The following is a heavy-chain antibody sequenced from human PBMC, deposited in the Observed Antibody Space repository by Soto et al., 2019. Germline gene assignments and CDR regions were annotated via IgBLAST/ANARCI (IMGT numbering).Heavy chain of an antibody. CDR3: AREIVGATSDY. J-gene: IGHJ4*02. Sequence: EVQLVESGGGLVQPGGSLRLSCAASGFTFTSYSMNWVRQAPGKGLEWVSYISSDSGTIHYADSVKGRFTISRDNAKNSLYLQMNSRRAEDTAVYYCAREIVGATSDYWGQGTLVTVSS. CDR1: GFTFTSYS. V-gene: IGHV3-48*01. CDR2: ISSDSGTI. D-gene: IGHD1-26*01.